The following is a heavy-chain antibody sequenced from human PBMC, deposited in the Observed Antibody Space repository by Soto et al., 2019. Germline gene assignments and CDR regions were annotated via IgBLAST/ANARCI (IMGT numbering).Heavy chain of an antibody. CDR3: AKETERSHRSGYDPTYPGLDY. CDR1: GFTFSSYG. CDR2: ISFDGGNK. V-gene: IGHV3-30*18. Sequence: QAQLVESGGGVVQPGRSLRLSCAASGFTFSSYGMHWVRQAPGKGLEWVAVISFDGGNKFYADSVKGRITTSRDNSENTLYLQMNSVRAEDTAVYYCAKETERSHRSGYDPTYPGLDYWGQGTLVTVSS. D-gene: IGHD3-22*01. J-gene: IGHJ4*02.